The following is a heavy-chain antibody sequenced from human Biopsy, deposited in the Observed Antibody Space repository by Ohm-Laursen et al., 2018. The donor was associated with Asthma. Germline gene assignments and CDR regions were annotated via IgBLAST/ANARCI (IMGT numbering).Heavy chain of an antibody. Sequence: TLSLTCTVSGDSITSGGCCWNWIRQHPGKGLEWIGYIHHSGTSYFNPSLKSRVSFSRDTSKNQFSLRLSSVTAADTAVYYCARGVDRATGLLDHFDSWGQGTLVTVSS. D-gene: IGHD3-9*01. J-gene: IGHJ4*02. CDR2: IHHSGTS. CDR3: ARGVDRATGLLDHFDS. CDR1: GDSITSGGCC. V-gene: IGHV4-31*03.